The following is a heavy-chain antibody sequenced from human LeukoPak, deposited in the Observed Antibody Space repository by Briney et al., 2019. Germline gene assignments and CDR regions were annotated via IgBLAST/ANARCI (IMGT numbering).Heavy chain of an antibody. CDR1: GYTFTNYY. J-gene: IGHJ4*02. CDR2: INLNAVTT. D-gene: IGHD6-25*01. Sequence: ASVKVSCKASGYTFTNYYIHWMRQAPGQGLEWVGIINLNAVTTRYAQKFQGRITVTRDTFTSTGYMELSSLRSEDTTVYFCAREGAAEAKNFDYWGQGTPVIVSS. V-gene: IGHV1-46*01. CDR3: AREGAAEAKNFDY.